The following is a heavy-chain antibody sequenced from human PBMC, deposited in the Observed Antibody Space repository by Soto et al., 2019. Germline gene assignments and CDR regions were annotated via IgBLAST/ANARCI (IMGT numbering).Heavy chain of an antibody. CDR3: ARDTHPPLGDPRLYYYYYYGMDV. D-gene: IGHD2-15*01. V-gene: IGHV3-30-3*01. CDR2: ISYDGSNK. CDR1: GFTFSSYA. J-gene: IGHJ6*02. Sequence: PGGSLRLSSAASGFTFSSYAMHWVRQAPGKGLEWVAVISYDGSNKYYADSVKGRFTISRDNSKNTLYLQMNSLRAEDTAAYYCARDTHPPLGDPRLYYYYYYGMDVWGQGTTVTVSS.